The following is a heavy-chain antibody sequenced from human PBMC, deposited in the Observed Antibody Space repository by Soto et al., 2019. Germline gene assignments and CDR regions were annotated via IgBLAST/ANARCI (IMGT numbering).Heavy chain of an antibody. V-gene: IGHV4-4*02. CDR2: IYHSGST. J-gene: IGHJ5*02. D-gene: IGHD3-3*01. Sequence: LSLTCAVSGGSISSSNWWSWVRQPPGKGLEWIGEIYHSGSTTYNPSLKSRVTISVDKSKNQFSLKLSSVTAADTAVYYCARARITIFGSTPWFDPWGQGTLVTVSS. CDR1: GGSISSSNW. CDR3: ARARITIFGSTPWFDP.